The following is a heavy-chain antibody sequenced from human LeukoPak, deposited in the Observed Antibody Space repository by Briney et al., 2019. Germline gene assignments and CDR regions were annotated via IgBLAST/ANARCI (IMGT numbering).Heavy chain of an antibody. CDR2: TNHSGST. J-gene: IGHJ4*02. D-gene: IGHD5-18*01. Sequence: SETLSLTCAVYGGSFSGYYWSWIRQPPGKGLEWIGETNHSGSTNYNPSLKSRVTISVDTSKNQFSLKLSSVTAADTAVYYCARAGYSPVRPFDYWGQGTLVTVSS. V-gene: IGHV4-34*01. CDR3: ARAGYSPVRPFDY. CDR1: GGSFSGYY.